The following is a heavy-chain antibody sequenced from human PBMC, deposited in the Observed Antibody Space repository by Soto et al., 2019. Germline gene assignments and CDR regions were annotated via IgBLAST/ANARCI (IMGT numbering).Heavy chain of an antibody. CDR2: IYYSGST. Sequence: SETLSLACTVSGGSISSYYWSWIRQPPGKGLEWIGYIYYSGSTNYNPSLKSRVTISVDTSKNQFSLKLSSVTAADTAVYYCARDPTVISSYYYYGMDVWGQGTTVTVSS. V-gene: IGHV4-59*01. CDR1: GGSISSYY. J-gene: IGHJ6*02. D-gene: IGHD3-22*01. CDR3: ARDPTVISSYYYYGMDV.